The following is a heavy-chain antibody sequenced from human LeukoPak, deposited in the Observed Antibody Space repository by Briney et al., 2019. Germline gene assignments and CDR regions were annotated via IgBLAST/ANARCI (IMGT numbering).Heavy chain of an antibody. D-gene: IGHD3-10*01. CDR3: ARAYGSGGYFYYYYGMDV. CDR1: GYTFTSYD. J-gene: IGHJ6*04. CDR2: MNPNSGNT. V-gene: IGHV1-8*01. Sequence: ASVKVSCKASGYTFTSYDINWVRQATGQGLEWMGWMNPNSGNTGYAQKFQGRVTMTRNTSISTAYMELSSLRSEDTAVYYCARAYGSGGYFYYYYGMDVWGKGPTVTVSS.